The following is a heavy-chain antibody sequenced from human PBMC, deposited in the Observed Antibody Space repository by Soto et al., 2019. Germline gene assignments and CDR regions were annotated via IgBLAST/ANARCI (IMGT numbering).Heavy chain of an antibody. CDR3: GRQRSNNSRRLSWFDP. D-gene: IGHD2-21*01. CDR2: IHSSGAT. CDR1: DGSISSSTYS. V-gene: IGHV4-39*01. Sequence: QLQLQESGPGLVKPSETLSLTCTVSDGSISSSTYSWGWIRQPPRKGLEWIGSIHSSGATYYNVSLKSRVTVSVDTSKNQLSLKLNPVTAADTGVYYCGRQRSNNSRRLSWFDPWGQGTLVSVSS. J-gene: IGHJ5*02.